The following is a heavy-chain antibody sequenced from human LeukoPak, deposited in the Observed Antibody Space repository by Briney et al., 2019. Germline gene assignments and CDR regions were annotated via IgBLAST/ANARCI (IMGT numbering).Heavy chain of an antibody. CDR1: GFTFSTYA. V-gene: IGHV3-23*01. J-gene: IGHJ4*02. Sequence: PGGSLRLSCAASGFTFSTYAMSWVRQAPGKGLEWVSGITTSGGSTYYADSVKGRFTISRDNSKNTLHLEVNSLRAKDTAVYYCAKSRTAAVAGGFDYWGQGTLVTVSS. D-gene: IGHD6-19*01. CDR3: AKSRTAAVAGGFDY. CDR2: ITTSGGST.